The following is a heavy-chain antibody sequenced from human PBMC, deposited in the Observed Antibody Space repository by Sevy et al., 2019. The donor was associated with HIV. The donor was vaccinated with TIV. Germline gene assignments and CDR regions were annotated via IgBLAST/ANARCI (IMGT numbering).Heavy chain of an antibody. V-gene: IGHV1-18*01. Sequence: ASVKVSCKASGYTFTSYGISWVRQAPGQGLEWMGWISAYNGNTNYAQKLQGRVTMTTDTSTSTAYMELRSLRSDDTAVYYCARGGHYGDYYYYYGMDVWGQGTTVTVSS. CDR3: ARGGHYGDYYYYYGMDV. CDR1: GYTFTSYG. J-gene: IGHJ6*02. D-gene: IGHD4-17*01. CDR2: ISAYNGNT.